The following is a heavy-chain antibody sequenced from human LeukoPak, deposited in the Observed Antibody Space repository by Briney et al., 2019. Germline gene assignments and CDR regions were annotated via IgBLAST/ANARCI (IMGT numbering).Heavy chain of an antibody. V-gene: IGHV4-61*09. CDR2: IYTRGIT. Sequence: SETLSLTCTVSGGSLRSGSYYWSWIRQPAEKGLEWIGHIYTRGITNYNPSVKSRVTVSLDTSKNQISLKLSSVTAADTAIYYCARVYTVMGATTVDHYHYYMDVWGKGTTFTVSS. D-gene: IGHD5-18*01. J-gene: IGHJ6*03. CDR1: GGSLRSGSYY. CDR3: ARVYTVMGATTVDHYHYYMDV.